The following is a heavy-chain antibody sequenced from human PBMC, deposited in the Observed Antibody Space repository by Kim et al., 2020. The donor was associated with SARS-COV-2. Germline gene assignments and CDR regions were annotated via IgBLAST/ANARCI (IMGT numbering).Heavy chain of an antibody. D-gene: IGHD3-10*01. Sequence: SETLSLTCAVSGGSISSSNWWSWVRQPPGKGLEWIGEIYHSGSTNYNPSLKSRVTISVDKSKNQFSLKLSSVTAADTAVYYCARGGTMVRGVSNYYYYYGMDVWGQGTTVPVSS. CDR3: ARGGTMVRGVSNYYYYYGMDV. V-gene: IGHV4-4*02. J-gene: IGHJ6*02. CDR1: GGSISSSNW. CDR2: IYHSGST.